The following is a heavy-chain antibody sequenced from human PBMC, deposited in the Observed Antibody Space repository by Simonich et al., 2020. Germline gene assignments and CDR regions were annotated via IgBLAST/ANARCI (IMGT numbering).Heavy chain of an antibody. J-gene: IGHJ6*02. Sequence: QVQLQESGPGLVKPSETLSLTCAVSGYSISSGYYWGWIRQPPGKGLVWIGSIYHRGCTYYTPSLKSRVTISVDTSKNQFSLKLSSVTAADTAVYYCARVGYSNYYYYGMDVWGQGTTVTVSS. D-gene: IGHD6-13*01. V-gene: IGHV4-38-2*01. CDR1: GYSISSGYY. CDR2: IYHRGCT. CDR3: ARVGYSNYYYYGMDV.